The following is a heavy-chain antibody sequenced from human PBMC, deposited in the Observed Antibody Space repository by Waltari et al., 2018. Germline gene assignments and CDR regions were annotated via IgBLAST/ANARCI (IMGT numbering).Heavy chain of an antibody. D-gene: IGHD3-9*01. CDR2: IIPIFGTA. Sequence: VQLVQSGAEVKKPGASVKVSCKASGYTFTSYVISWVRQAPGQGLEWRGWIIPIFGTANYEQKFQGRVTITTDESTSTAYMELSSLRSEDTAVYYCARGLTGHDYWGQGTLVTVSS. CDR1: GYTFTSYV. V-gene: IGHV1-69*05. CDR3: ARGLTGHDY. J-gene: IGHJ4*02.